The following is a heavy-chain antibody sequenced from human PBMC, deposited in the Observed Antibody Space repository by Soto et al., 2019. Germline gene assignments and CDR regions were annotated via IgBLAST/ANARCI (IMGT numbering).Heavy chain of an antibody. CDR3: ARVVRVYAIRQSLDY. J-gene: IGHJ4*02. Sequence: QVQLVESGGGVVQPGRSLRLSCAASGFTFSSYAMHWVRQAPVKGLEWVAVISYDGSNKYYADSVKGRFTISRDNSKNTLYLQMNSLRAEDTAVYYCARVVRVYAIRQSLDYWGQGTLVTVSS. V-gene: IGHV3-30-3*01. D-gene: IGHD2-8*01. CDR2: ISYDGSNK. CDR1: GFTFSSYA.